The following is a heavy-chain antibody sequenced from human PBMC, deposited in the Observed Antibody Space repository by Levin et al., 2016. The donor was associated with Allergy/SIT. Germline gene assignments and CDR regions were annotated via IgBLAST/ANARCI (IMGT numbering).Heavy chain of an antibody. D-gene: IGHD2-2*01. V-gene: IGHV4-34*01. CDR2: INHSGST. J-gene: IGHJ6*02. CDR3: ARGGSYRDIVVVPEAYGMDV. Sequence: WIRQPPGKGLEWIGEINHSGSTNYNPSLKSRVTISVDTSKNQFSLKLSSVTAADTAVYYCARGGSYRDIVVVPEAYGMDVWGQGTTVTVSS.